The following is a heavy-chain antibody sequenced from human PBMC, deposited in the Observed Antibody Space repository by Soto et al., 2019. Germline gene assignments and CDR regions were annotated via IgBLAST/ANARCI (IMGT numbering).Heavy chain of an antibody. CDR1: GGSFSGYY. D-gene: IGHD3-9*01. CDR2: INHSGST. Sequence: SETLSLTCAVYGGSFSGYYWSWIRQPPGKGLEWIGEINHSGSTNYNPSLKSRVTISVDTSKNQFSLKLSSVTAADTAVYYCARARDYDILTGHYYFDYWGQGTLVTVSS. V-gene: IGHV4-34*01. J-gene: IGHJ4*02. CDR3: ARARDYDILTGHYYFDY.